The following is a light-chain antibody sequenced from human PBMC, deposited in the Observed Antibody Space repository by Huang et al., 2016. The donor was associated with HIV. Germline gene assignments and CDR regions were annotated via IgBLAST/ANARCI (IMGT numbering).Light chain of an antibody. V-gene: IGKV3-15*01. CDR2: GAS. CDR3: QQYNKWPPLT. J-gene: IGKJ1*01. CDR1: QSVGNN. Sequence: EIVMTQSPVTLSVFPGERATLSCRASQSVGNNLAWFQQKPGQPPRLLIYGASTRVTGIPVRFSGSGSGTEFTLTISSLQSEDFAVYYCQQYNKWPPLTFGQGTKVEVK.